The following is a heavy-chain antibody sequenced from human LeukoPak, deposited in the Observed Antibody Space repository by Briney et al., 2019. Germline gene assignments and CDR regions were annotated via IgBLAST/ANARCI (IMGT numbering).Heavy chain of an antibody. D-gene: IGHD3-10*01. Sequence: GGSLRLSCAASGFTFKRYAMSWVRQAPGKGLEWVANIKQDGSEKYYVDSVKGRFTISRDNAKNSLYLQMNSLRAEDTAVYYCARSHSGSYLYWGQGTLVTVSS. J-gene: IGHJ4*02. CDR2: IKQDGSEK. CDR3: ARSHSGSYLY. V-gene: IGHV3-7*01. CDR1: GFTFKRYA.